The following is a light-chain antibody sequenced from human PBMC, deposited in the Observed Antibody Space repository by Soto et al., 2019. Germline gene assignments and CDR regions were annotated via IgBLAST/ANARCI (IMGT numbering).Light chain of an antibody. V-gene: IGKV3-15*01. CDR1: QSISSN. J-gene: IGKJ2*01. CDR2: RTS. CDR3: QQYYSIPFT. Sequence: EIVMTQSPATLSVSPGERATLSCRASQSISSNLAWYQQKPGQAPRLLMFRTSSRATGFPARFSGSGSGTEFNLTISSLQSEDVAVYYCQQYYSIPFTFGQGTKLEI.